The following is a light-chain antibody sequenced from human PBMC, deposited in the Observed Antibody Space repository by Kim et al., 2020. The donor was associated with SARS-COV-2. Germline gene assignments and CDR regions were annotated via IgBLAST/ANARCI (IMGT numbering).Light chain of an antibody. CDR1: QRFSSY. CDR3: QQRSNWPPYT. CDR2: DAS. J-gene: IGKJ2*01. V-gene: IGKV3-11*01. Sequence: SSGESATRPGRASQRFSSYVAWYQQKPGQAPRLLIYDASNRATGSPARFSGSGSGTDFTLTISSLEPEDFAVYYCQQRSNWPPYTFGQGTKLEI.